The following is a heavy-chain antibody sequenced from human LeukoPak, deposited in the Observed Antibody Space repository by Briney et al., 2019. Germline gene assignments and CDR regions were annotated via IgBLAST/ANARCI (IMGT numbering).Heavy chain of an antibody. CDR1: GFTVSSNY. D-gene: IGHD6-6*01. J-gene: IGHJ4*02. CDR2: IYSGGST. Sequence: GGSLRLSCAASGFTVSSNYMSWVRQAPGKGLEWVSVIYSGGSTYYADSVKGRFTISRDNSKNTLYLQMNSLRAEDTAVYCCARDSPIAALDYWGQGTLVTVSS. V-gene: IGHV3-66*01. CDR3: ARDSPIAALDY.